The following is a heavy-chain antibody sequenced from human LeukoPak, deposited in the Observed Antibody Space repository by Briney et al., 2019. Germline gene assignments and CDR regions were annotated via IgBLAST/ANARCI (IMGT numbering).Heavy chain of an antibody. CDR1: GGSISSYY. Sequence: SETLSLTCTVSGGSISSYYWSWIRQPAGKGLEWIGRIYTSGSTNHNPSLKSRVTMSVDTSKNQFSLKLSSVTAADTAVYYCARSAYSYDFWSGYPTYYYYYYMDVWGKGTTVTVSS. J-gene: IGHJ6*03. CDR3: ARSAYSYDFWSGYPTYYYYYYMDV. V-gene: IGHV4-4*07. CDR2: IYTSGST. D-gene: IGHD3-3*01.